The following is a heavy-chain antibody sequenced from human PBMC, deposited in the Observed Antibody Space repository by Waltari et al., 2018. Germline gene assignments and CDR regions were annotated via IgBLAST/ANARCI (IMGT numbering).Heavy chain of an antibody. V-gene: IGHV3-13*01. CDR1: GFTFSSYD. J-gene: IGHJ3*02. Sequence: EVQLVESGGGLVQPGGSLRLSCAASGFTFSSYDMHWVRQATGKGLGWASVIGIAGDTYYPGSVKGRFTISRENAKNSLYLQMNSLRAEDTAVYYCAREGSTVTPDAFDIWGQGTMVTVSS. CDR3: AREGSTVTPDAFDI. D-gene: IGHD4-17*01. CDR2: IGIAGDT.